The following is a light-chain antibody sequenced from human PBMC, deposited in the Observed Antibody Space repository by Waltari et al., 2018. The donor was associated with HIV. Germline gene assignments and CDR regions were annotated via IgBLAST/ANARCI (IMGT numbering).Light chain of an antibody. CDR3: QQYYSTPRT. CDR2: WAS. Sequence: DIVMTQSTDYLAVSLGERATSNCKSNKIVLYSSNNKNYLAWYQQKPGQPPKLLIYWASTRESGVPDRFSGSGSGTDFTLTISSLQAEDVAVYYCQQYYSTPRTFGQGTKVEIK. CDR1: KIVLYSSNNKNY. J-gene: IGKJ1*01. V-gene: IGKV4-1*01.